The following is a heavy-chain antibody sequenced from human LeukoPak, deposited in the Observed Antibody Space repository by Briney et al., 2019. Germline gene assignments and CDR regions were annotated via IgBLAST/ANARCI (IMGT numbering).Heavy chain of an antibody. CDR3: AADPYGGSYPGAGYYYGMDV. CDR1: GGTFSSYA. CDR2: IIPIFGTA. V-gene: IGHV1-69*05. D-gene: IGHD1-26*01. J-gene: IGHJ6*02. Sequence: EASVKVSCKASGGTFSSYAISWVRQAPGQGLEWMGGIIPIFGTANYAQKFQGRVMITTDESTSTAYMELSSLRSEDTAVYYCAADPYGGSYPGAGYYYGMDVWGQGTTVTVSS.